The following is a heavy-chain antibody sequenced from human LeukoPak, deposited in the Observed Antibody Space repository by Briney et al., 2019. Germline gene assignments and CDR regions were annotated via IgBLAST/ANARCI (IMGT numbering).Heavy chain of an antibody. CDR1: GGSITSSGYY. V-gene: IGHV4-39*07. D-gene: IGHD6-19*01. CDR3: ARELAAVANYYYYYYMDV. CDR2: IYYSGST. J-gene: IGHJ6*03. Sequence: SETLSLTCTLFGGSITSSGYYWGWIRQPPGKGLEWIGSIYYSGSTYYSPSLKSRVAISVDTSKNQFSLKLSSVTAADTAVYYCARELAAVANYYYYYYMDVWGKGTTVTVSS.